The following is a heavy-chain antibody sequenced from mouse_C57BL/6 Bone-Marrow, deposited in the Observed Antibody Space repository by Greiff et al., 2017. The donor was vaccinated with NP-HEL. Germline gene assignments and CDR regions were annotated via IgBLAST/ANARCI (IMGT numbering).Heavy chain of an antibody. J-gene: IGHJ3*01. CDR3: ARTIYYYGRVGFAY. CDR2: ISSGGSYT. CDR1: GFTFSSYG. D-gene: IGHD1-1*01. V-gene: IGHV5-6*01. Sequence: EVQLQESGGDLVKPGGSLKLSCAASGFTFSSYGMSWVRQTPDKRLEWVATISSGGSYTYYPDSVKGRFTISRDNAKNPLYLQMSSLKSEDTAMYYCARTIYYYGRVGFAYWGQGTLVTVSA.